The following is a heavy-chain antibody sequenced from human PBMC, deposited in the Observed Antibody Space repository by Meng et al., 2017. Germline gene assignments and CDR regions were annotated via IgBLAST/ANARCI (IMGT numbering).Heavy chain of an antibody. Sequence: QLQLPRWGAGLFQPSETLSLTCAVYVGSFSGYYWSWIRQPPGKGLEWIGEINHSGSTNYNPSLKSRVTMSLDTSKNQFSLRLSSVTAADTAVYYCARSHSVTIVAFDYWGQGTLVTVSS. CDR2: INHSGST. V-gene: IGHV4-34*01. D-gene: IGHD4-17*01. CDR1: VGSFSGYY. J-gene: IGHJ4*01. CDR3: ARSHSVTIVAFDY.